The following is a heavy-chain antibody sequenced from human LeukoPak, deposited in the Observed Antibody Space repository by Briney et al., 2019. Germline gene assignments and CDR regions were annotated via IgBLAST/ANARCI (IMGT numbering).Heavy chain of an antibody. CDR2: INRDGSST. CDR3: ARGRLWNIDY. CDR1: GFPFSSYW. Sequence: GALKLSLAASGFPFSSYWKHWVRPTPGKGLVWVSRINRDGSSTTYADSVKGRVTISRDNTKNTVYLQMNSLRAEDTAVYYCARGRLWNIDYWGQGTLVTVSS. J-gene: IGHJ4*02. D-gene: IGHD1/OR15-1a*01. V-gene: IGHV3-74*01.